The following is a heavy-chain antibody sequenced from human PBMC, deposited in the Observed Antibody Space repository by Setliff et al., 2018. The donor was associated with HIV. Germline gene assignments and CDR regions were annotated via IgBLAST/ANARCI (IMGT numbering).Heavy chain of an antibody. Sequence: SETLSLTCTASGGSISSGNNYWSWIRQPPGKGLEWIAYIYYSGNTYYNPSLKSRAIISVDTSKNQFSLKLNSVTVADTAVYYCARDPAVASREVAFDIWGQGTMVTVSS. CDR2: IYYSGNT. J-gene: IGHJ3*02. CDR3: ARDPAVASREVAFDI. V-gene: IGHV4-30-4*08. D-gene: IGHD2-21*01. CDR1: GGSISSGNNY.